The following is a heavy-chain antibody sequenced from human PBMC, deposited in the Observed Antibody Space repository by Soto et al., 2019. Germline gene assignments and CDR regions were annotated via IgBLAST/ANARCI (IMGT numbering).Heavy chain of an antibody. CDR1: GFTFSSYA. CDR2: ISYDGSNK. CDR3: ATYADGYYDH. Sequence: GGSLRLSCAASGFTFSSYAMHWVRQAPGKGLEWVAVISYDGSNKYYADSVKGRFTISRDNSKNTLYLQMNSLRAEDTAVYYCATYADGYYDHWGQGTLVTVSS. J-gene: IGHJ4*02. D-gene: IGHD4-17*01. V-gene: IGHV3-30-3*01.